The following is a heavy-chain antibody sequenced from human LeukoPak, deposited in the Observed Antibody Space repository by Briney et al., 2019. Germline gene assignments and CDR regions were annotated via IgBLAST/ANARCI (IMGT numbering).Heavy chain of an antibody. CDR3: ARLDEDFYYDGSGYYF. V-gene: IGHV5-51*01. D-gene: IGHD3-22*01. Sequence: GESLKISCRGSGYRFTNYRIAWVRQMPGKGLEWMGIIYPGDSETTYSPSFQGLVTISADKSINTAYLQWSSLKTSDTAMYYCARLDEDFYYDGSGYYFWGQGTLVTVSS. CDR2: IYPGDSET. CDR1: GYRFTNYR. J-gene: IGHJ4*02.